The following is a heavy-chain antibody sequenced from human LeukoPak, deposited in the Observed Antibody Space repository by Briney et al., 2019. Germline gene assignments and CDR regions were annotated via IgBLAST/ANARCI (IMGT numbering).Heavy chain of an antibody. D-gene: IGHD2-21*01. V-gene: IGHV4-39*01. CDR1: GGSISSSRYY. J-gene: IGHJ1*01. Sequence: SETLSLTCTVSGGSISSSRYYWGWIRQPPGKGLEWIGNVYYGGSTYYNPSLKSRVTISVDTSKNQFSLKLSSVTAADTAVYYCAGGPACGYFQHWGQGTLVTVSS. CDR3: AGGPACGYFQH. CDR2: VYYGGST.